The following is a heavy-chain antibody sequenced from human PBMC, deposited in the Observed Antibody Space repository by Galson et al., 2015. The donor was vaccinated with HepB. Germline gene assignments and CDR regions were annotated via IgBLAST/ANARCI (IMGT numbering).Heavy chain of an antibody. J-gene: IGHJ4*02. Sequence: QVQLQKSGPGLVKPSETLSLTCTVSGGSISSYYWSWIRQPPGKGLEWIGYIYYSGSTNYNPSLKSRVTISVDTSKNQFSLKLSSVTAADTAVYYCARLSSRGSYFDYWGQGTLVTVSS. V-gene: IGHV4-59*01. CDR1: GGSISSYY. CDR2: IYYSGST. D-gene: IGHD1-26*01. CDR3: ARLSSRGSYFDY.